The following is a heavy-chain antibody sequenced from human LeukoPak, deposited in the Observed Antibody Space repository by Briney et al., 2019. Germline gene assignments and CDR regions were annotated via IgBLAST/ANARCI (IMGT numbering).Heavy chain of an antibody. CDR3: ARDNSVGGIAWWFDP. Sequence: GALVKVSCKASGYTFINHWMHWVRQAPGQGLEWVGLINPTGTTTLYAQKFQGRITLTRDMSATTDYMELSSLTSEDTAVYYCARDNSVGGIAWWFDPWGQGTLVTVSS. CDR2: INPTGTTT. CDR1: GYTFINHW. D-gene: IGHD1-26*01. V-gene: IGHV1-46*01. J-gene: IGHJ5*02.